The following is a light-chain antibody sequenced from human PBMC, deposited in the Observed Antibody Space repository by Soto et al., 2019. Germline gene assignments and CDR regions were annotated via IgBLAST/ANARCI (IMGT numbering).Light chain of an antibody. J-gene: IGKJ1*01. CDR3: QQSYSPPGT. CDR2: GAS. CDR1: QSISSF. V-gene: IGKV1-39*01. Sequence: DIQMTQSPSFMSASVGNRVTITCRASQSISSFLNSYQQKPGKAPKLLIFGASTLQSGVPSRFSGSGSGTYFTLTISSLQPEDFATYYCQQSYSPPGTFGQGTKVDI.